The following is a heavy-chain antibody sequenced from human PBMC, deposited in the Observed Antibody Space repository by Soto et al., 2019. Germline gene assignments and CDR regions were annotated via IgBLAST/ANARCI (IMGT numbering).Heavy chain of an antibody. Sequence: PGGSLRLSCAASGFTFSSYAMSWVRQAPGKGLEWVSAISGSGGSTYYADSVKGRFTISRDNSKNTLYLQMNSLRAEDTAVYYCAKDGGSSGYYDIYYYYGMDVWVQGTTVTVSS. CDR2: ISGSGGST. V-gene: IGHV3-23*01. D-gene: IGHD3-22*01. CDR1: GFTFSSYA. CDR3: AKDGGSSGYYDIYYYYGMDV. J-gene: IGHJ6*02.